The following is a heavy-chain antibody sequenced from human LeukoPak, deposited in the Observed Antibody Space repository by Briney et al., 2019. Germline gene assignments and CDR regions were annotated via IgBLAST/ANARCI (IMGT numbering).Heavy chain of an antibody. CDR2: IYYSGST. Sequence: SEALSLTCTVSGGSIGSYYWSCIRQPPGEGLEWMGYIYYSGSTNYNPSLKSRVTISVDTSKNQFSLKLSSVPAADTAVYYCARRGWWSYYFDYWGQGTLVTVSP. J-gene: IGHJ4*02. V-gene: IGHV4-59*12. D-gene: IGHD2-15*01. CDR3: ARRGWWSYYFDY. CDR1: GGSIGSYY.